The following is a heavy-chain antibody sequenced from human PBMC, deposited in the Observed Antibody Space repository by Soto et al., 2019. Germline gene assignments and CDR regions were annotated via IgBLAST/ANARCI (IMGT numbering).Heavy chain of an antibody. V-gene: IGHV4-30-4*01. CDR1: GGSIGGGYDY. D-gene: IGHD3-3*01. J-gene: IGHJ6*02. CDR2: IYYSGNT. Sequence: SETLSLTCCISGGSIGGGYDYWSWIRQPPGKGLEWIGNIYYSGNTYYNPSLKSRLIISIDTSKNQFSLKVGSVTAADTAVYYCARGGRFSEWLLFPVTPHYYGMDVWGQGTTVTVS. CDR3: ARGGRFSEWLLFPVTPHYYGMDV.